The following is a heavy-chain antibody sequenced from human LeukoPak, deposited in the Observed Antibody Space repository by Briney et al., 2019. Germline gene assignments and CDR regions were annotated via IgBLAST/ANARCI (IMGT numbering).Heavy chain of an antibody. J-gene: IGHJ4*02. CDR2: INPNSGGT. Sequence: GASVKVSCKASGYSFTDYYLHWVRQAPGQGLEWVGWINPNSGGTNYAHKFQGRVTMTRDTSISTAYMELRSLRSDDTAVYYCARDSVDGSGTYYNDSPDYWGQGTLVTVSS. D-gene: IGHD3-10*01. V-gene: IGHV1-2*02. CDR3: ARDSVDGSGTYYNDSPDY. CDR1: GYSFTDYY.